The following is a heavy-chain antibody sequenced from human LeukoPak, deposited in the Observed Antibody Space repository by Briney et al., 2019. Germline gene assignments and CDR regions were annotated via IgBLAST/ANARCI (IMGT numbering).Heavy chain of an antibody. V-gene: IGHV1-69*13. CDR1: GGTFSSYA. J-gene: IGHJ5*02. Sequence: SVKVSCKASGGTFSSYAISWVRQAPGQGLEWMGGIIPIFGTANYAQKFQGRVTITADESTSTAYVELSSLRSEDTAVYYCARTPHYSNYVGDWFDPWGQGTLVTVSS. CDR3: ARTPHYSNYVGDWFDP. CDR2: IIPIFGTA. D-gene: IGHD4-11*01.